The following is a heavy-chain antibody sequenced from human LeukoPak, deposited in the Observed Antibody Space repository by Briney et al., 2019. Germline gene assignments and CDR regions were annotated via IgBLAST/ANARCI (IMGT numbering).Heavy chain of an antibody. CDR1: GGTFTSYA. Sequence: ASVKVSCKASGGTFTSYAISWVRQAPGQGLEWMGWINAGNGNTKYSQKFQGRVTITRDTSASTAYMELSSLRSEDTAVYYCARARGYSGYDETNWFDPWGQGTLVTVSS. D-gene: IGHD5-12*01. CDR3: ARARGYSGYDETNWFDP. CDR2: INAGNGNT. V-gene: IGHV1-3*01. J-gene: IGHJ5*02.